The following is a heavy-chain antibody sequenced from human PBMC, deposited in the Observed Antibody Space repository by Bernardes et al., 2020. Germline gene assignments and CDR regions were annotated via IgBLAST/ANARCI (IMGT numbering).Heavy chain of an antibody. Sequence: ASVKVSCKASGYTFTGYYMHWVRQAPGQGLEWMGWINPNSGGTNYAQKFQGWVTMTRDTSISTAYMELSRLRSDDTAVYYCARERVWDYGGIEQAGKPDYGPYYYYGMDVWGQGTTVTVSS. D-gene: IGHD4-17*01. J-gene: IGHJ6*02. V-gene: IGHV1-2*04. CDR2: INPNSGGT. CDR3: ARERVWDYGGIEQAGKPDYGPYYYYGMDV. CDR1: GYTFTGYY.